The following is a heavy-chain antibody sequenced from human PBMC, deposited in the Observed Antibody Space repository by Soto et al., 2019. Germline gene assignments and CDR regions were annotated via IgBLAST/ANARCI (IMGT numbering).Heavy chain of an antibody. CDR2: INTSGGST. J-gene: IGHJ6*02. D-gene: IGHD3-10*01. V-gene: IGHV1-46*01. Sequence: ASVKVSCKASGYTFTSYYMHWVRQAPGQGLEWMGIINTSGGSTSYAQKLQGRVIMTTDTSTSTAYMELRSLRSDDTAIYYCTREGSAPYYYYGMDAWGQGTTVTVSS. CDR1: GYTFTSYY. CDR3: TREGSAPYYYYGMDA.